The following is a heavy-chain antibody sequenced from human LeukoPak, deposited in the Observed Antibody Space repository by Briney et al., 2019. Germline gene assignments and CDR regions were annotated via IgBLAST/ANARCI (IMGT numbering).Heavy chain of an antibody. CDR3: ATKNWNAFDY. D-gene: IGHD1-1*01. Sequence: SETLSLTCTVSGGSISSSSYYWGWIRQPPGKGLEWIGSIYYSGITYYSPSLKSRVTISVDTSKNQFSLKLSSVTAADTAVYYCATKNWNAFDYWGQGTLVTVSS. CDR2: IYYSGIT. V-gene: IGHV4-39*07. J-gene: IGHJ4*02. CDR1: GGSISSSSYY.